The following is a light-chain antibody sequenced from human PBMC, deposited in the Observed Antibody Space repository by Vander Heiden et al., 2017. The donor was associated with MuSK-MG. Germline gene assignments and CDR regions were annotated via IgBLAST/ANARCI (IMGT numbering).Light chain of an antibody. V-gene: IGKV1-6*01. CDR1: QDIRND. Sequence: SSLAASVGDSVTITCRASQDIRNDLGWYQHKPGKAPQLLIYGAYSLQSGVSSRFSGSGFGTHFTLTISSLRPEDFATYYCRHDDYSPRTFGQGTKVEVK. CDR2: GAY. CDR3: RHDDYSPRT. J-gene: IGKJ1*01.